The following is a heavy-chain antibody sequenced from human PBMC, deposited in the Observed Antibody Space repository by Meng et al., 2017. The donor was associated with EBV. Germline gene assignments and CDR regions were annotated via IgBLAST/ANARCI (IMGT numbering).Heavy chain of an antibody. D-gene: IGHD2-2*01. CDR3: AKSSSSTPGVVDS. J-gene: IGHJ4*02. CDR1: GAPVSGGIFH. V-gene: IGHV4-61*01. Sequence: CPVSVYLSQTLSFPSTVAGAPVSGGIFHWSLDRQPPGKELQWIGYIYDGGTTIYNPSLKSRVTIFLDTSRNQFSLGLRSVTTADTAVYYCAKSSSSTPGVVDSWGQGTLVTVSS. CDR2: IYDGGTT.